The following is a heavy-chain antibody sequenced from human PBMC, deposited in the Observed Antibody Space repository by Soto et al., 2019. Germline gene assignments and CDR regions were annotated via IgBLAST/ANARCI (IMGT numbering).Heavy chain of an antibody. CDR3: ARQSGYCTNGVCYRPFDY. J-gene: IGHJ4*02. D-gene: IGHD2-8*01. CDR1: GGSISSYY. Sequence: PSETLSLTCTVSGGSISSYYWSWIRQPTGKGLEWIGYIYYSGSTNYNPSLKSRVTISVDTSKNQFSLKLSSVTAADTAVYYCARQSGYCTNGVCYRPFDYWGQGTLVTVSS. CDR2: IYYSGST. V-gene: IGHV4-59*01.